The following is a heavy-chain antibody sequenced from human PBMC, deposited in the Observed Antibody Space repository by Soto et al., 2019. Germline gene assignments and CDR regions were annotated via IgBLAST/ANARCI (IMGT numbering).Heavy chain of an antibody. CDR3: ATMRAVEDVSGYYGPFDY. CDR1: GDSISTNNYF. Sequence: SETLSLTCTVSGDSISTNNYFWGWIRQPPGKGLEWVATIHFGGNTYYSPSLKSRVNISVDTSKNRFSLNLNSVTAADTAVYYCATMRAVEDVSGYYGPFDYWGQGTLVTVSS. J-gene: IGHJ4*02. V-gene: IGHV4-39*02. CDR2: IHFGGNT. D-gene: IGHD3-22*01.